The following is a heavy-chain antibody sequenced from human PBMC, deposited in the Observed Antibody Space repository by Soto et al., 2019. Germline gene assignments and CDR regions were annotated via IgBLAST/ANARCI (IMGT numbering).Heavy chain of an antibody. J-gene: IGHJ4*02. V-gene: IGHV4-31*03. Sequence: SETLSLTCTVSGGSISSGGYYWSWIRHHPGKGLEWIGYIYYSGSTYYNPSLKSRVTISVDTSKNQFSLKLSSVTAADTAVYYCARSVGYYDSSGVFDYWGQGTLVTVSS. CDR2: IYYSGST. D-gene: IGHD3-22*01. CDR1: GGSISSGGYY. CDR3: ARSVGYYDSSGVFDY.